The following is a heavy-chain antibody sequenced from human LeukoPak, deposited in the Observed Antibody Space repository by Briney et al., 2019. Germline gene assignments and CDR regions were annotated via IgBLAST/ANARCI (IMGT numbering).Heavy chain of an antibody. D-gene: IGHD1-1*01. J-gene: IGHJ4*02. CDR2: ISPYNGNT. CDR1: GHIFSSFA. CDR3: ARRKGSDVPGNDY. Sequence: ASVKVSCKASGHIFSSFAITWVRQAPGQGLEWVGWISPYNGNTNYSPNLQGRLTLTTDTSTSTAYMELRRLRSDDTAVYYCARRKGSDVPGNDYWGQGTLVIVSS. V-gene: IGHV1-18*01.